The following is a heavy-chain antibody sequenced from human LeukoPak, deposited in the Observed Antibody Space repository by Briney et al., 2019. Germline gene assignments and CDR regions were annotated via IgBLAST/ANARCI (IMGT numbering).Heavy chain of an antibody. J-gene: IGHJ6*03. CDR3: AREYCSGGSCYSLTPYYYYYMDV. V-gene: IGHV4-34*01. CDR1: GGSFSGYY. CDR2: INHSGST. Sequence: SETLSLTCAVYGGSFSGYYWSWIRQPPGKGLEWIGEINHSGSTNYNPSLKSRVTISVDTSKNQFSLKLSSVTAADTAVYYCAREYCSGGSCYSLTPYYYYYMDVWGKGTTVTISS. D-gene: IGHD2-15*01.